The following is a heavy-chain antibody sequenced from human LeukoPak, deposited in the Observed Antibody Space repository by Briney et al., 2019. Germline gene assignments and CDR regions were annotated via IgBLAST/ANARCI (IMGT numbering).Heavy chain of an antibody. CDR2: ISSSSSYI. Sequence: GGSLRLSCAASGFTFSSYSMNWVRQAPGKGLEWVSSISSSSSYIYYADSVKGRFTISRDNAKNSLYLQMNSLRAVDTAVYYCARFDVVVVPAANGDFDYWGQGTLVTVSS. CDR1: GFTFSSYS. D-gene: IGHD2-2*01. CDR3: ARFDVVVVPAANGDFDY. V-gene: IGHV3-21*01. J-gene: IGHJ4*02.